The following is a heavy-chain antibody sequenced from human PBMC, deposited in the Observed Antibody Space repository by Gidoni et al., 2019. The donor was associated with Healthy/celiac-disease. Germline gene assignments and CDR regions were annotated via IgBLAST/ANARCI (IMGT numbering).Heavy chain of an antibody. CDR1: GFTVSSNY. CDR2: IYSGGST. V-gene: IGHV3-53*01. J-gene: IGHJ4*02. CDR3: ARSLHSSTQGDFDY. D-gene: IGHD6-13*01. Sequence: EVQLVESGGGLIQPGGSLRLSCAASGFTVSSNYMSWVRQAPGKGLEWVSVIYSGGSTYYADSVKGRFTISRDNSKNTLYLQMNSLRAEDTAVYYCARSLHSSTQGDFDYWGQGTLVTVSS.